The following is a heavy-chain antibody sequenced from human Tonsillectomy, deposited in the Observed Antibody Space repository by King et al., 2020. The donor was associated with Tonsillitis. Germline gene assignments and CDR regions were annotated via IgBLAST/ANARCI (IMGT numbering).Heavy chain of an antibody. V-gene: IGHV3-30*18. J-gene: IGHJ4*02. Sequence: VQLVESGGGVVQPGRSLRLSCAASGFTFSSYGMHWVRQAPGKGLEWVAVISYDGSNKYYADSVKGRFSIFRDNSKNTLYLQMNSLRAEDTAVYYCAKADDYVWGNYRYPLDYWGQGTLVTVSS. CDR3: AKADDYVWGNYRYPLDY. CDR1: GFTFSSYG. CDR2: ISYDGSNK. D-gene: IGHD3-16*02.